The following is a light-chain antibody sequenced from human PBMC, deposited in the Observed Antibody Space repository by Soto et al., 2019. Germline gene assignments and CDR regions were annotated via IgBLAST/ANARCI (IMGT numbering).Light chain of an antibody. CDR3: QQYNTWLWT. Sequence: EVVMTQSPATLSVSPGERATLSCRPSQSVNANLAWYQQKPGQAPRLLIHGASNRATGIPARFSGSGFGTEFILTISSLQSEDFAVYYCQQYNTWLWTFGQGTKVEI. V-gene: IGKV3-15*01. CDR2: GAS. CDR1: QSVNAN. J-gene: IGKJ1*01.